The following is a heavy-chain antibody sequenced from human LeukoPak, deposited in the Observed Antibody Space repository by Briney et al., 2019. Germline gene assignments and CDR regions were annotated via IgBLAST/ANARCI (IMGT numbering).Heavy chain of an antibody. CDR2: IYHSGST. V-gene: IGHV4-38-2*02. J-gene: IGHJ4*02. CDR3: AREDGYNYREDY. CDR1: GYSISSGYY. D-gene: IGHD5-24*01. Sequence: SETLSLTCTVSGYSISSGYYWGWIRQPPGKGLEWIGSIYHSGSTYYSPSLKSRVTISVDTSKNQFSLKLSSVTAADTAVYYCAREDGYNYREDYWGQGTLVTVSS.